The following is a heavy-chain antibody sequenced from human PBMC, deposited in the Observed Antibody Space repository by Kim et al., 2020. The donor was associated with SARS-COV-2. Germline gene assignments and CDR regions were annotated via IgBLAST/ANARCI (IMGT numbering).Heavy chain of an antibody. CDR3: ARDSGNNFDY. D-gene: IGHD1-26*01. CDR2: SNK. V-gene: IGHV3-30-3*01. J-gene: IGHJ4*02. Sequence: SNKYSPDSVKGRFTISRDNSKTTLDLQMNSLRAEDTAVYYCARDSGNNFDYWGQGTLVTVSS.